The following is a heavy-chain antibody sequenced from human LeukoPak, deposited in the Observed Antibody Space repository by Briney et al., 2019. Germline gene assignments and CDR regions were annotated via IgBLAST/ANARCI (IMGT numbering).Heavy chain of an antibody. CDR3: VREYYYFDY. CDR1: GFTFNRYA. V-gene: IGHV3-23*01. CDR2: VSSAGGTT. Sequence: GGSPRLSCAASGFTFNRYAMSWVCQAPGKGLEWVSTVSSAGGTTYYADSVKGRFTISRDNSKNTLYLQMNSLRAEDAAIYYCVREYYYFDYWGQGTLVTVSS. D-gene: IGHD2/OR15-2a*01. J-gene: IGHJ4*02.